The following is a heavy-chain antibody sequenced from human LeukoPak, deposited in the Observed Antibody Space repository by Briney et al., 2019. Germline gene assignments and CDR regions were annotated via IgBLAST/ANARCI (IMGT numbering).Heavy chain of an antibody. CDR1: GGSFSGYY. CDR2: INHSGST. CDR3: ARKSWNYFFLRKSSNWFDP. J-gene: IGHJ5*02. V-gene: IGHV4-34*01. D-gene: IGHD1-7*01. Sequence: SETLSLTCAVYGGSFSGYYWSWIRQPPGKGLEWIGEINHSGSTNYNPSLKSRVTISVDTSKNQFSLKLSSVTAADTAVYYCARKSWNYFFLRKSSNWFDPWGQGTLVTVSS.